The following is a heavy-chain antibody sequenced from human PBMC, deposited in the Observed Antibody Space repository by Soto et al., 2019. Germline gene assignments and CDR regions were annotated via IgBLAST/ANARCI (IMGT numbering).Heavy chain of an antibody. CDR2: IYNSGST. J-gene: IGHJ4*02. Sequence: QVQLQESGPGLVKPSETLSLTCTVSGGSISSCYWSWIRQSPGKGLEWIGYIYNSGSTNYNPSLKSRVTISVDTSKHQFSLKLSSVTAADTAVYFCARRDIAVAGTGYFDYWGQGTLVTVSS. D-gene: IGHD6-19*01. V-gene: IGHV4-59*01. CDR3: ARRDIAVAGTGYFDY. CDR1: GGSISSCY.